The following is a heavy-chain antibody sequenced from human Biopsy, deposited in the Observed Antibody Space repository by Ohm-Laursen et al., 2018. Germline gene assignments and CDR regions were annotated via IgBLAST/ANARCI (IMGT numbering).Heavy chain of an antibody. D-gene: IGHD3-10*01. CDR3: ARDRMTDVFGGPTRTDVFDS. J-gene: IGHJ4*02. V-gene: IGHV1-2*02. CDR2: INPNSGAT. Sequence: SVKVSCKASGYTFTDYYIHWVRQSPGQGLEWMGWINPNSGATNSAQKFRDRVTLTRDTSISAVYIDLRRLKSDDTAIYYCARDRMTDVFGGPTRTDVFDSWGQGTPVTVSS. CDR1: GYTFTDYY.